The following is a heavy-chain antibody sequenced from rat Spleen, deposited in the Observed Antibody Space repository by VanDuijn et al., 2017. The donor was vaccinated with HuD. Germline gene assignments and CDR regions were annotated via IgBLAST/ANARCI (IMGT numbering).Heavy chain of an antibody. CDR1: GFTFSNYG. V-gene: IGHV5-29*01. CDR3: TGHEPNWFVY. J-gene: IGHJ3*01. CDR2: ISYYGTTA. Sequence: EVQLVESGGGLVQPGRSLKLSCAASGFTFSNYGMAWVRQAPTKGLEWVATISYYGTTAHYRDSVKGRFTISRDIAKSTLYLQMDSLRSEDTATYYCTGHEPNWFVYWGQGTLVTVSS.